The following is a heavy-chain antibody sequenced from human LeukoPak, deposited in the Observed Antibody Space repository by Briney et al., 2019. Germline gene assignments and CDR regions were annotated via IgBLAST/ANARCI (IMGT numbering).Heavy chain of an antibody. CDR1: GFTFSSYW. D-gene: IGHD3-10*01. J-gene: IGHJ4*02. V-gene: IGHV3-23*01. CDR2: ISGSGGST. Sequence: PGGSLRLSCAASGFTFSSYWMTWVRQAPGKGLEWVSAISGSGGSTYYADSAKGRFTISRDNSKNTLYLQMNSLRAEDTAVYYCTTVMEILWFGELLPIDYWGQETLVTVSS. CDR3: TTVMEILWFGELLPIDY.